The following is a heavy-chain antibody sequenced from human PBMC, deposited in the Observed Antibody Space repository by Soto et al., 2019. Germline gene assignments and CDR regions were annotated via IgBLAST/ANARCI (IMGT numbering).Heavy chain of an antibody. CDR2: INPNSGGT. D-gene: IGHD2-2*01. CDR1: GYTFTGYY. J-gene: IGHJ5*02. V-gene: IGHV1-2*02. Sequence: ASVKVSCKASGYTFTGYYMHWVRQAPGQGLEWMGWINPNSGGTNYAQKFQGRVTMTRDTSISTAYMELSRLRSDDTAVYYCARGGFVVVPAARFDPWGQGTLVTVSS. CDR3: ARGGFVVVPAARFDP.